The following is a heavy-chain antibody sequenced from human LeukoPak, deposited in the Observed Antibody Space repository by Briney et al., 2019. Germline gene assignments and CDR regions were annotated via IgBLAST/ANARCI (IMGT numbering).Heavy chain of an antibody. J-gene: IGHJ4*02. CDR1: GFTFSSYA. V-gene: IGHV3-30-3*01. D-gene: IGHD3-10*01. CDR3: AKAPGAYYYGSGSYYNPSYFDF. Sequence: GGSLRLSCAASGFTFSSYAMHWVRQAPGKGLEWVAVISYDGSNKYYADSVKGRFTISRDNAKNSLYLQMNSLRAEDTALYYCAKAPGAYYYGSGSYYNPSYFDFWGQGTLVTVSS. CDR2: ISYDGSNK.